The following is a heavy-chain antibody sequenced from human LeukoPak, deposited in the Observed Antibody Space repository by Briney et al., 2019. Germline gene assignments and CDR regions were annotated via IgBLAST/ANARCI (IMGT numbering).Heavy chain of an antibody. V-gene: IGHV3-20*04. D-gene: IGHD1-26*01. CDR3: ARTSDGNWFDP. CDR1: GFTFDDYG. Sequence: PGGSLRLSCAASGFTFDDYGMSWVRQAPGKGLEWVSGINWNGGNTGYADSVKGRSTIFRDNAKNSLYLEMDSLRVEDTALYYCARTSDGNWFDPWGQGTLVTVSS. J-gene: IGHJ5*02. CDR2: INWNGGNT.